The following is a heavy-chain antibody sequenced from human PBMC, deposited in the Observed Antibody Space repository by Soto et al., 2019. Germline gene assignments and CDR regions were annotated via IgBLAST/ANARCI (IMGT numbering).Heavy chain of an antibody. Sequence: QVQLVQSGAEVKKPGSSVKVSCKASGGTFSSYAISWVRQAPGQGLEWMGGIIPIFGTANYAQKFQGRVTITADESTSTAYMELSSLRSADTAVYYCAREFYEAVAGTSPFDYWGQGTLVTVSS. D-gene: IGHD6-19*01. V-gene: IGHV1-69*01. J-gene: IGHJ4*02. CDR2: IIPIFGTA. CDR1: GGTFSSYA. CDR3: AREFYEAVAGTSPFDY.